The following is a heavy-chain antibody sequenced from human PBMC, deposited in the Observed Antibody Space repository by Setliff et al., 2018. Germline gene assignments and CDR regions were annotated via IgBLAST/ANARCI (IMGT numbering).Heavy chain of an antibody. J-gene: IGHJ2*01. Sequence: ASVKVSCKASGYTLTGYYMHWVRQAPGQGLEWMGRINPNSGGTNYAQKFQGRVTMTRDTSISTAYMELSRLRSDDTAVYYCARDYYYYDSSGYYYANWYFDLWGRGTLVTVSS. CDR2: INPNSGGT. CDR1: GYTLTGYY. CDR3: ARDYYYYDSSGYYYANWYFDL. D-gene: IGHD3-22*01. V-gene: IGHV1-2*06.